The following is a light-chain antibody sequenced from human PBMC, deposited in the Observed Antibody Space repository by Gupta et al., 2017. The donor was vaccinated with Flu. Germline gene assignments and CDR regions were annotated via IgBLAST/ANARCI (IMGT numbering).Light chain of an antibody. CDR2: KAS. CDR3: QQYKSDSWT. Sequence: DIQLTQSPSTLSASVGDRVTITCRASQSIESWLAWYQQKPGKAPNLLIYKASNLESGVPSRFSGSGSGTEFTLTISSLQPDDFATYYCQQYKSDSWTFGQGTKVEVK. CDR1: QSIESW. V-gene: IGKV1-5*03. J-gene: IGKJ1*01.